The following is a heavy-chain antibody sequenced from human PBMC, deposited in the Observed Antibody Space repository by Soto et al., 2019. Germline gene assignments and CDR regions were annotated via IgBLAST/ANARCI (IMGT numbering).Heavy chain of an antibody. Sequence: QVPLVQSGAEVKQPGASVKVSCRTSGYTFTNYDISWVRQATGQGLEWMGWMNPDSANTGYAQKFQGRVTLTRDTSISTAYMELNSLTSDDTAIYYCARAIRDQLLSDYWGQGSLVIVSS. CDR1: GYTFTNYD. CDR2: MNPDSANT. J-gene: IGHJ4*02. D-gene: IGHD1-26*01. V-gene: IGHV1-8*01. CDR3: ARAIRDQLLSDY.